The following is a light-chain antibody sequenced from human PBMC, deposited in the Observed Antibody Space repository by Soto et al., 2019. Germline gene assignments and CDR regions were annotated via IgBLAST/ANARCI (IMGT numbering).Light chain of an antibody. CDR3: HQYGSSYT. J-gene: IGKJ2*01. CDR1: QSVSSSY. CDR2: GAS. V-gene: IGKV3-20*01. Sequence: EIVLTQSPGTLSLSPGERATLSCRASQSVSSSYLAWYHQKPGQAPRLLIYGASSRATGIPDRFSGSGSGTDFTLTISRLEPEDFAVYYCHQYGSSYTFGQGTKLEIK.